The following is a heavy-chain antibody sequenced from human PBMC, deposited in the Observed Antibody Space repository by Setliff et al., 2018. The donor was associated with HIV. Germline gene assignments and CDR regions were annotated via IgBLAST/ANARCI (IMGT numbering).Heavy chain of an antibody. CDR2: FDPEDGET. J-gene: IGHJ4*02. V-gene: IGHV1-24*01. CDR3: IVNRVGPVTWLDR. CDR1: GYTLSELS. D-gene: IGHD1-26*01. Sequence: VASVKVSCKVSGYTLSELSMHWVRQAPGKGLAWMGSFDPEDGETTYAQKFQGRVPMTEDTSTDTAYLELSSLRSEDTAVYFCIVNRVGPVTWLDRWGPGTLVAVSS.